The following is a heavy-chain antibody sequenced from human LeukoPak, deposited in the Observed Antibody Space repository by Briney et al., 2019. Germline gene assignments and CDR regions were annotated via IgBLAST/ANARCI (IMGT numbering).Heavy chain of an antibody. Sequence: PGGSLRLSCAASGYTFSSYEMNWVRQAPGKGLEWVSYISSSGSTIYYADSVKGRFTLSKDNAKNSLYLQMNSLRAEDTAVYYCARDRGWGMDVWGKGTTVPISS. V-gene: IGHV3-48*03. CDR2: ISSSGSTI. CDR1: GYTFSSYE. J-gene: IGHJ6*03. CDR3: ARDRGWGMDV. D-gene: IGHD5-12*01.